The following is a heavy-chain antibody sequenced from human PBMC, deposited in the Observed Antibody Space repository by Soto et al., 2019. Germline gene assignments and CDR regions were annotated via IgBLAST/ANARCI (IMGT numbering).Heavy chain of an antibody. V-gene: IGHV1-18*01. CDR1: GYTFTSYG. CDR2: ISAYNGNT. D-gene: IGHD3-22*01. J-gene: IGHJ3*02. Sequence: ASVKVSCKASGYTFTSYGISWVRQAPGQGLEWMGWISAYNGNTNYAQKLQGRVTMTTDTSTSTAYMELRSLRSDDTAVYYCARSPITMIVVVIDAFDIWGQGAMVTVSS. CDR3: ARSPITMIVVVIDAFDI.